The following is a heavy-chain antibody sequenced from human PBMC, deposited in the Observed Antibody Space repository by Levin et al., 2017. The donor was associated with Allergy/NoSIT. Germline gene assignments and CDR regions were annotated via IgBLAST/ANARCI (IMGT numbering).Heavy chain of an antibody. Sequence: PSETLSLTCAVYGGSFSGYYWSWIRQPPGKGLEWIREINHSGSTNYNPSLKSRVTISVDTSKNQFSLKLSSVTAADTAVYYCARGLTMVRGSLVWFDPWGQGTLVTVSS. CDR1: GGSFSGYY. D-gene: IGHD3-10*01. CDR2: INHSGST. J-gene: IGHJ5*02. CDR3: ARGLTMVRGSLVWFDP. V-gene: IGHV4-34*01.